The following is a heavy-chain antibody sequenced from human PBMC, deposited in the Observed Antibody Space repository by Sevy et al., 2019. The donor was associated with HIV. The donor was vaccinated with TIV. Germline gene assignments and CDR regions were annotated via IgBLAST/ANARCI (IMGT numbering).Heavy chain of an antibody. V-gene: IGHV3-49*03. J-gene: IGHJ3*02. Sequence: GGSLRLSCTASGFTFGDYAMSWFRQAPGKGLEWVGFIRSKAYGGTTEYAASVKGRFTISRDDSKNTAYLQMNSLKTEDTAVYYCTRAAPYDSGAFDIWGQGTMVTVSS. CDR3: TRAAPYDSGAFDI. D-gene: IGHD3-22*01. CDR1: GFTFGDYA. CDR2: IRSKAYGGTT.